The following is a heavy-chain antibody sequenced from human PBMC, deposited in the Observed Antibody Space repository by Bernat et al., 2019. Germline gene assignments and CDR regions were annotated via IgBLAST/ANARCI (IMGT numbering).Heavy chain of an antibody. Sequence: EVQLVESGGGLVQPGGSLRLSCAASGFTFSSYSWNWFRQAPGKGLEWVSYISSSSSTIYYADSVKGGFTISRDNAKNSLYLQMNSLRDEDTAVYYCARDPTYYGSGSYAFDIWGQGTMVTVSS. CDR3: ARDPTYYGSGSYAFDI. D-gene: IGHD3-10*01. V-gene: IGHV3-48*02. J-gene: IGHJ3*02. CDR1: GFTFSSYS. CDR2: ISSSSSTI.